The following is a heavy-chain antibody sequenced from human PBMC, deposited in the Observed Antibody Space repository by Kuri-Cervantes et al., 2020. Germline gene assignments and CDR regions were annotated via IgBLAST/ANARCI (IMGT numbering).Heavy chain of an antibody. D-gene: IGHD3-22*01. CDR2: LTRGGST. Sequence: GGSLRLSCAASGFTFTRYAMTCVRQAQGKGLEWVTSLTRGGSTFYAASVRGRFTMSGDLSKNTVYLQMNSLRAEDTAIYYCAKNQRITMIVVVTYDFDYLGQGTLVTVSS. J-gene: IGHJ4*02. CDR3: AKNQRITMIVVVTYDFDY. V-gene: IGHV3-23*01. CDR1: GFTFTRYA.